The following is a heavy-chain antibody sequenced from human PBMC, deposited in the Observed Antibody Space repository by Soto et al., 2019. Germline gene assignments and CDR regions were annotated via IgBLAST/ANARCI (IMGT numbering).Heavy chain of an antibody. CDR3: AKTDHLGYCSGGSCYWELYYGMDV. CDR1: GFTFSSYG. J-gene: IGHJ6*02. V-gene: IGHV3-30*18. D-gene: IGHD2-15*01. CDR2: ISYDGSNK. Sequence: GGSLRLSCAASGFTFSSYGMHWVRQAPGKGLEWVAVISYDGSNKYYADSVKGRFTISRDNSKNTLYLQMNSLRAEDTAVYYCAKTDHLGYCSGGSCYWELYYGMDVWGQGTTVTVSS.